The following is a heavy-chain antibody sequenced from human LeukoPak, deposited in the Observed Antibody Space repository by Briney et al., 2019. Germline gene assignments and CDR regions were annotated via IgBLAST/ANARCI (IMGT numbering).Heavy chain of an antibody. J-gene: IGHJ4*02. CDR1: GFTFSSYS. V-gene: IGHV3-21*01. D-gene: IGHD6-13*01. CDR3: ARDAGMIAAAGTDY. Sequence: GGSLRLSCAASGFTFSSYSMNWVRQAPGKGLEWVSSISSSSSYIYYADSVKGRFTISRDNAKNSLYLQMNSLRAEDTAVYYCARDAGMIAAAGTDYWGQGTLVTVSS. CDR2: ISSSSSYI.